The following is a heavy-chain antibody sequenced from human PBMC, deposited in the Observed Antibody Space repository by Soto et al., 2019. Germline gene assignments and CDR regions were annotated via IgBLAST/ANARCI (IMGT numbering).Heavy chain of an antibody. CDR2: INPNSGGT. D-gene: IGHD1-26*01. V-gene: IGHV1-2*02. Sequence: ASVKVSCKASGYTFTGYYMHWVRQAPGQGLEWMGWINPNSGGTNYAQKFQGRVTMTRDTSISTAYMELSRLRSDDTAVYYCARASIVGATMDYWGHGTLVTVSS. CDR3: ARASIVGATMDY. CDR1: GYTFTGYY. J-gene: IGHJ4*01.